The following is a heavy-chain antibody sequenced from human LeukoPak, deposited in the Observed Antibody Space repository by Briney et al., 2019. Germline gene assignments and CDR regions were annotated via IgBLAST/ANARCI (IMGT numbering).Heavy chain of an antibody. CDR2: ISYDGSDT. CDR1: GFTFSSYA. J-gene: IGHJ4*02. V-gene: IGHV3-30-3*01. Sequence: GRSLRLSCDASGFTFSSYAMHWVRPAPGKGLGWVTNISYDGSDTYYTDSVKGRFTISRDNSKNTLYLQMNSLRAEDTAVYYCASARVVEVLATPTALDYWGQGTLVTVAS. D-gene: IGHD2-15*01. CDR3: ASARVVEVLATPTALDY.